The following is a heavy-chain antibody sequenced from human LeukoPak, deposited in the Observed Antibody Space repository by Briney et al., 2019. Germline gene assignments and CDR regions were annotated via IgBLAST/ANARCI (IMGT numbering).Heavy chain of an antibody. CDR1: GGSFSGYY. D-gene: IGHD6-13*01. CDR3: ARQIEKLIAAAGFDNWFDP. CDR2: INHSGST. Sequence: SETLSLTCAVYGGSFSGYYWSWIRQPPGNGLEWIGEINHSGSTNYNPSLKSQVTISVDTSKNQFSLKLSSVTAADTAVYYCARQIEKLIAAAGFDNWFDPWGQGTLVTVSS. V-gene: IGHV4-34*01. J-gene: IGHJ5*02.